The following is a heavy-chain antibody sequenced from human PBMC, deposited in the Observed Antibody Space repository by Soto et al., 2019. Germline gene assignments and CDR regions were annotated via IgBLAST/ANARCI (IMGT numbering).Heavy chain of an antibody. Sequence: PGGSLRLSCAASGFTFSGYWMYWVRQSPGKGLVWVSRIDGDGTSTGYADSVKGRFTISRDNAKNTLYLQMNSLRAEDTAVYYCARGPDAFDIWGQGTKVTVSS. CDR3: ARGPDAFDI. V-gene: IGHV3-74*01. J-gene: IGHJ3*02. CDR2: IDGDGTST. CDR1: GFTFSGYW.